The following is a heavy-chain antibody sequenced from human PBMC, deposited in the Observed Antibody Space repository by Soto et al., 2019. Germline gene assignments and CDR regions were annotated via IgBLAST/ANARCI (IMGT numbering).Heavy chain of an antibody. CDR3: ATEPPRLLGDAFDI. V-gene: IGHV3-48*01. CDR2: ISSSSSTI. CDR1: GFTFSSYS. J-gene: IGHJ3*02. Sequence: GGSLRLSCAASGFTFSSYSMNWVRQAPGKGLEWVSYISSSSSTIYYADSVKGRFTISRDNAKNSLYLQMNSLRAEDTAVYYCATEPPRLLGDAFDIWGQGTMVTVSS. D-gene: IGHD2-15*01.